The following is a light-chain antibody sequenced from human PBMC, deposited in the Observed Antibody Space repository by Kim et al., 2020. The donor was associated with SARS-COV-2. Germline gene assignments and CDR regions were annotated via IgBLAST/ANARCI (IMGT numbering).Light chain of an antibody. J-gene: IGLJ1*01. V-gene: IGLV2-11*03. CDR1: SSDVGGYDY. CDR2: DVD. CDR3: CSYAGNYRFV. Sequence: GQSVTISCTGTSSDVGGYDYVSWYQQHPGKAPKLMIYDVDKRPSGVPDRFSGSKSGNTASLTISGLQAEDEADYYCCSYAGNYRFVFGAGTKVTVL.